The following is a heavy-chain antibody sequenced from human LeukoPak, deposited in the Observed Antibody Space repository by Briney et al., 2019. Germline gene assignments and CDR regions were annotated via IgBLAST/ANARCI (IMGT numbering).Heavy chain of an antibody. CDR2: INHSGST. V-gene: IGHV4-34*01. CDR3: ASRPRGSFDY. Sequence: SETLSLTCVVYGGSFSGYYWSWIRQPPGKGLEWIGEINHSGSTNYNPSLKSRVTISVDTSKNQFSLKLSSVTAADTAVYYCASRPRGSFDYWGQGTLVTVSS. CDR1: GGSFSGYY. J-gene: IGHJ4*02.